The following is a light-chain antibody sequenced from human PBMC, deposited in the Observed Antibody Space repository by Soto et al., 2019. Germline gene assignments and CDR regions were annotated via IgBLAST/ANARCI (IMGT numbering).Light chain of an antibody. CDR2: DAS. CDR3: QQRSNWPT. CDR1: QSVSSY. Sequence: EIVLTQSTATLSLSPGERATLYCRASQSVSSYLAWYQQKPGQAPRLLIYDASNRATGIPARFSGSGSGTAFTLTISSLEPEDFAVYYCQQRSNWPTFGGWTKVEIK. J-gene: IGKJ4*01. V-gene: IGKV3-11*01.